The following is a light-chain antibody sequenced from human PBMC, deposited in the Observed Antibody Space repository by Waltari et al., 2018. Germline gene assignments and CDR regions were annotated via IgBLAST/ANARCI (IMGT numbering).Light chain of an antibody. J-gene: IGLJ1*01. Sequence: QSALTQPASVSGSPGQSITISCSGTDSYVGAYDFVSWYQQHPGKAPHLIIYEVSNRPSGISNRFSASNSGNTASLPISGLQAEDEADYYCSSYTTSSAPGVFGTGTRVTVL. V-gene: IGLV2-14*01. CDR1: DSYVGAYDF. CDR3: SSYTTSSAPGV. CDR2: EVS.